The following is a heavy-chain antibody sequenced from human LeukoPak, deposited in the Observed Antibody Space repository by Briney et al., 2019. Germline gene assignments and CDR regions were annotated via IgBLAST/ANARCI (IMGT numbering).Heavy chain of an antibody. CDR3: ARDAPQVPAAGVLAS. D-gene: IGHD6-13*01. Sequence: PGGSLRLSCAASGSTVSDNHMSWVRQAPGKGLEWVSVMYSGGDTYYADSVKGRFTFSRDISKNTLYLQMNGLRTEDTAMYFCARDAPQVPAAGVLASWGQGTLVTVSS. V-gene: IGHV3-53*01. CDR2: MYSGGDT. J-gene: IGHJ5*02. CDR1: GSTVSDNH.